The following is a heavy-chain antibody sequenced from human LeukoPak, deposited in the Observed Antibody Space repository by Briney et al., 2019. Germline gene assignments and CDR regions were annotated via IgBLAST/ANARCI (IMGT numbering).Heavy chain of an antibody. CDR1: GFTVSSNY. CDR2: IYSGGST. D-gene: IGHD3-10*01. Sequence: PGGSLRLSCAASGFTVSSNYMSWVRQAPGKGLEWVSIIYSGGSTFYADSVKGRFTISRDNSKNTLYLEMNSLRAEDTAVYYCAKDIGSYYDYWGQGILVTVSS. J-gene: IGHJ4*02. V-gene: IGHV3-53*05. CDR3: AKDIGSYYDY.